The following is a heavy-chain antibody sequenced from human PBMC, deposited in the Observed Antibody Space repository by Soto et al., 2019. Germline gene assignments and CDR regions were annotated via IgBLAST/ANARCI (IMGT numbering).Heavy chain of an antibody. CDR3: ARWQLELRDHYYGMDG. CDR2: INPNNGNT. V-gene: IGHV1-8*01. J-gene: IGHJ6*01. Sequence: GASVKVSCKASGYTFTSYDINWVRQATGQGLEWMGWINPNNGNTGYAQKFQGRVTMTTDTSMSTAYMELRSLRSDDTAVYYCARWQLELRDHYYGMDGWGQGTTVNVSS. CDR1: GYTFTSYD. D-gene: IGHD1-7*01.